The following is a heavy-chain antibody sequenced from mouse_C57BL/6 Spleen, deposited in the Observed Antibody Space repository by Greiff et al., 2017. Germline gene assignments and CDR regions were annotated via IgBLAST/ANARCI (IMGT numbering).Heavy chain of an antibody. CDR2: FHPYNDDT. J-gene: IGHJ4*01. CDR3: ARLAVVEDYAMDY. V-gene: IGHV1-47*01. CDR1: GYTFTTYS. Sequence: QVQLKESGAELVKPGASVKMSCKASGYTFTTYSIEWMKQNHGKSLEWIGNFHPYNDDTKYNDKFKGKATLTVEKSSSTAYLELSRLTSDDSAVYYCARLAVVEDYAMDYWGQGTSVTVSS. D-gene: IGHD1-1*01.